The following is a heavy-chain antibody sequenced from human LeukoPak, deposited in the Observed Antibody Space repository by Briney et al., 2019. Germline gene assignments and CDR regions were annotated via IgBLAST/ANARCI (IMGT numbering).Heavy chain of an antibody. D-gene: IGHD2/OR15-2a*01. J-gene: IGHJ4*02. V-gene: IGHV3-7*03. CDR3: AAFDFDY. CDR2: IKQDGSDK. Sequence: GGSLRLSCAASGFTFSNYWMSWVRQAPGKGLEWVANIKQDGSDKYYVDSVKGRFTISRDTSKNTLYLQMNSLRAEDTAVYYCAAFDFDYWGQGTLVTVSS. CDR1: GFTFSNYW.